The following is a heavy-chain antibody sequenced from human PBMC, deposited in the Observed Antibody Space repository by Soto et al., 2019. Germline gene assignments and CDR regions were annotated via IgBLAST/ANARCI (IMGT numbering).Heavy chain of an antibody. J-gene: IGHJ4*02. D-gene: IGHD5-12*01. V-gene: IGHV1-69*06. CDR2: IIPIFGTP. Sequence: QVQLVQSGAEVKKPGSSVKVSCKASGGTFSSYAISWVRQAPGQGLEWMGGIIPIFGTPTYALKFQGRVTITADKSTSTAYMELSSLTSEDTSLFYCARADGYNYWPAWYWGQGTLVTVSS. CDR1: GGTFSSYA. CDR3: ARADGYNYWPAWY.